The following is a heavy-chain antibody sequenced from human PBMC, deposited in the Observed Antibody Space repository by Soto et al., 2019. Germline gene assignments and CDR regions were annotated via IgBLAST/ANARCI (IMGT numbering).Heavy chain of an antibody. CDR3: ARDALERTHYYYYMDV. D-gene: IGHD3-3*01. CDR1: SGSISSSNW. Sequence: QVQLQESGPGLVKPSGTLSLTCAVSSGSISSSNWWGWVRQPPGKGLEWIGEIYHSGSTNYNPSLKSRVTISVDKSKNQFSLKLSSVTAADTAVYYCARDALERTHYYYYMDVWGKGTTVTVSS. CDR2: IYHSGST. J-gene: IGHJ6*03. V-gene: IGHV4-4*02.